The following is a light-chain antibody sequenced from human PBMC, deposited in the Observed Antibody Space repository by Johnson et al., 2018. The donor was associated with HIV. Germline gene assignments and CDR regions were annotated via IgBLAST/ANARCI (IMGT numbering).Light chain of an antibody. J-gene: IGLJ1*01. CDR3: GTWDSSLSAYVGTWVSSRRACV. CDR1: SSNIGNNY. CDR2: DNN. V-gene: IGLV1-51*01. Sequence: QSVLTQPPSVSAAPGQKVTISCSGSSSNIGNNYVSWYQLFPGTAPKLLIYDNNNRPSGIPDRFSGSKSGTSATLGITGLQTGDEADYYCGTWDSSLSAYVGTWVSSRRACVFGTGTAVTVL.